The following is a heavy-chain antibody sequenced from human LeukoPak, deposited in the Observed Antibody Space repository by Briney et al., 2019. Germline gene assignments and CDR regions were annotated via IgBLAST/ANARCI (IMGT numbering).Heavy chain of an antibody. CDR2: IKQDGSEK. D-gene: IGHD4-11*01. V-gene: IGHV3-7*01. J-gene: IGHJ4*02. Sequence: PGGSLRLSCAASGFTFSSYWMSWVRQAPGKGLEWVANIKQDGSEKYYVDSVKGRFTISRDNAKNSLYLQMNSLRAEDTAVYYCAKEDYSSSFDYWGQGTLVTVSS. CDR1: GFTFSSYW. CDR3: AKEDYSSSFDY.